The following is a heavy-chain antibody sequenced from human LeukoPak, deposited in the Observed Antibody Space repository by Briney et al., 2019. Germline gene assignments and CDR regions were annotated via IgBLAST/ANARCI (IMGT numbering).Heavy chain of an antibody. V-gene: IGHV4-30-2*01. J-gene: IGHJ4*02. CDR3: ARELPPSNDYGDSYFDY. CDR1: GGSINSGGYY. Sequence: SQTLSVICTVSGGSINSGGYYWSWIRQPPGKGMEWIGHIYHSGSTYYNPSLKSRVTISVDRSKNQFSLQLSSVTAADTAVYYCARELPPSNDYGDSYFDYWGQGTLVTVSS. CDR2: IYHSGST. D-gene: IGHD4-17*01.